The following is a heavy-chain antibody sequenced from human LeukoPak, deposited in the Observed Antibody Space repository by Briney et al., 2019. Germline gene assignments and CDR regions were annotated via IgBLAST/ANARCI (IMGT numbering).Heavy chain of an antibody. CDR2: IYYSGST. V-gene: IGHV4-59*08. Sequence: SETLSLTCTVSGGSISSYYWSWIRQPPGKGLEWIGYIYYSGSTNYNPSLKSRVTISVDTSKNQFSLKLSSVTAADTAVYYCVRVETYYDFWSGYSGDYWGQGTLVTVSS. CDR1: GGSISSYY. D-gene: IGHD3-3*01. CDR3: VRVETYYDFWSGYSGDY. J-gene: IGHJ4*02.